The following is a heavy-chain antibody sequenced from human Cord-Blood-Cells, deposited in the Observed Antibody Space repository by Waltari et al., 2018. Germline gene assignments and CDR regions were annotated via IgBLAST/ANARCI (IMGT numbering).Heavy chain of an antibody. CDR3: ARGEAAGN. CDR2: INHSGST. V-gene: IGHV4-34*01. J-gene: IGHJ4*02. Sequence: QVQLQQWGAGLLKPSETLSLTCAVYGGSFSGYYWSWIRQPPGKGLEWIGEINHSGSTTYNPSLKSRVTISVDTSKNQFSLKLSSVTAADTAVYYCARGEAAGNWGQGTLVTVSS. D-gene: IGHD6-19*01. CDR1: GGSFSGYY.